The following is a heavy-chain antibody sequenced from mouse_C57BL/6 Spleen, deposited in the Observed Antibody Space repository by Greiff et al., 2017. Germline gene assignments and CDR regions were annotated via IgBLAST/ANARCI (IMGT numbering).Heavy chain of an antibody. CDR1: GYAFSSYC. D-gene: IGHD1-1*01. Sequence: QVQLQQSGAELVKPGASVKISCKASGYAFSSYCMNWVKQRPGKGLEWIGQIYPGDGDTNYNGKFKGKATLTADKSSSTAYMQLSSLTSEDSAVYFCARNYGSDFDVWGTGTTVTVSS. CDR2: IYPGDGDT. J-gene: IGHJ1*03. CDR3: ARNYGSDFDV. V-gene: IGHV1-80*01.